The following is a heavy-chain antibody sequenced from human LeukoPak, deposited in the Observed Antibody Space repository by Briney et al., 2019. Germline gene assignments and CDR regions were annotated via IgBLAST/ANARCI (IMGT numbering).Heavy chain of an antibody. J-gene: IGHJ5*02. CDR2: VNYGGGT. Sequence: SETLSLTCTVSGDSIRSEDYYCDWIRQPPGMGLEWIGDVNYGGGTYYNPSLKSRVTMSVDTSKNQFSLRLTSVTAADTAVYYCARHRRRNNWFDPWGQGTLVTVSS. V-gene: IGHV4-39*01. CDR3: ARHRRRNNWFDP. CDR1: GDSIRSEDYY.